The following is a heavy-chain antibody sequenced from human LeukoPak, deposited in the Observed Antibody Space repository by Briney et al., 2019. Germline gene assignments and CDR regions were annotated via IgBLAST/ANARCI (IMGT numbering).Heavy chain of an antibody. CDR1: GFTFGYFS. CDR3: ARESLEYSGSYY. J-gene: IGHJ4*02. D-gene: IGHD1-26*01. CDR2: ISTSGSTI. Sequence: GGSLRLSCAASGFTFGYFSMSWVRQAPGKGLEWVSYISTSGSTIYYADSVKGRFTISRDNAKNSVYLQMNSLRAEDTAVYYCARESLEYSGSYYWGQGTLVTVSS. V-gene: IGHV3-48*04.